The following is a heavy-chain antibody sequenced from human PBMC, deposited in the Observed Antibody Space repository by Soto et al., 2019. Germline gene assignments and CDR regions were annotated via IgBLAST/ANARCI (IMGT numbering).Heavy chain of an antibody. D-gene: IGHD2-15*01. CDR2: IYYSGST. V-gene: IGHV4-31*03. CDR3: ARELSGGFDY. CDR1: GGSISSGGYS. J-gene: IGHJ4*02. Sequence: SETLSLTCTVSGGSISSGGYSWSWIRQHPGKGLEWIGYIYYSGSTYYNPSLKSRVTISVDTSKNQFSLKLSSVTAADTAVYYCARELSGGFDYWGQGTLVTVSS.